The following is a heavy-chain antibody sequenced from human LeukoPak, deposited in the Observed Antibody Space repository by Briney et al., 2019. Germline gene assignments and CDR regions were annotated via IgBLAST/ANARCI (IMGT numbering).Heavy chain of an antibody. J-gene: IGHJ6*03. CDR1: GGSISGYY. CDR3: ARQLMIDYYYYYYYMDV. V-gene: IGHV4-39*07. CDR2: IYYSGST. Sequence: SETLSLTCTVSGGSISGYYWGWIRQPPGKGLEWIGSIYYSGSTYYNPSLKSRVTISVDTSKNQFSLKLSSVTAADTAVYYCARQLMIDYYYYYYYMDVWGRGTTVTISS. D-gene: IGHD3-22*01.